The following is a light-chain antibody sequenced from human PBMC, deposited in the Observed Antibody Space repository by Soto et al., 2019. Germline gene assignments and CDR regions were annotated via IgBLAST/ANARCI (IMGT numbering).Light chain of an antibody. CDR2: GNS. CDR3: QSYDSSLSGVV. Sequence: QSVLTQPPSVSGAPGQRVTISCTGSSSNIGALYDVHWYQQLPGTAPKLLIYGNSNRPSGVPDRFSGSKSATSASLAITGLQADDEADYYCQSYDSSLSGVVFGGGTKLTVL. CDR1: SSNIGALYD. V-gene: IGLV1-40*01. J-gene: IGLJ2*01.